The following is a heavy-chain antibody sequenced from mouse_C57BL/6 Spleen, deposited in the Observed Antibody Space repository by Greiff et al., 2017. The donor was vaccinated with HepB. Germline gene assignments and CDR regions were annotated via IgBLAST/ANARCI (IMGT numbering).Heavy chain of an antibody. V-gene: IGHV5-16*01. CDR1: GFTFSDYY. Sequence: EVNVVESEGGLVQPGSSMKLSCTASGFTFSDYYMAWVRQVPEKGLEWVANINYDGSSTYYLDSLKSRFIISRDNAKNILYLQMSSLKSEDTATYYCAREGYGSSYWYFDVWGTGTTVTVSS. CDR2: INYDGSST. D-gene: IGHD1-1*01. CDR3: AREGYGSSYWYFDV. J-gene: IGHJ1*03.